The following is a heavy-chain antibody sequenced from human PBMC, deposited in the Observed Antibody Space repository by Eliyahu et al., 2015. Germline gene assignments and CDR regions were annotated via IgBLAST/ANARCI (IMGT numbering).Heavy chain of an antibody. J-gene: IGHJ4*02. CDR3: ARLGVFVGWLQSPLRGYFDY. CDR1: GGSISSSSYY. CDR2: IYYSGST. V-gene: IGHV4-39*01. D-gene: IGHD5-24*01. Sequence: QLQLQESGPGLVKPSETLSLTCTVSGGSISSSSYYWGWIRQPPGKGLEWIGSIYYSGSTYYNPSLKSRVTISVDTSKNQFSLKLSSVTAADTAVYYCARLGVFVGWLQSPLRGYFDYWGQGTLVTVSS.